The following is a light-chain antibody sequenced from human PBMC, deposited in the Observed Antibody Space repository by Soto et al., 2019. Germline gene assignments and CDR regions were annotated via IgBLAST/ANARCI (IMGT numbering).Light chain of an antibody. CDR3: QHYKTYSRT. CDR2: DGS. CDR1: QSISSW. Sequence: DIQMTQSPSTLSASVGDSVTITCLASQSISSWLAWYQQKPGKAHKLLCDDGSSFESGVPSRCSGSGSGTECTLTSSSLQPDDSATYYCQHYKTYSRTFGQGTKVDIK. V-gene: IGKV1-5*01. J-gene: IGKJ1*01.